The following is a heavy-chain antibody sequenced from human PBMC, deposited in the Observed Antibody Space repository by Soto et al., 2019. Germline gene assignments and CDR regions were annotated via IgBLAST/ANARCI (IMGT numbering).Heavy chain of an antibody. V-gene: IGHV2-5*01. CDR2: INWNADE. D-gene: IGHD2-15*01. CDR1: GFSLNTRAVG. Sequence: QITLKEPGPTLVKPTQTLTLTCTFSGFSLNTRAVGVGWIRQAPGKALAWLALINWNADERYSPSLKDRLTITKDTSKNHVVLTMTNIGPVDTATYYCAHRHDLGGFDIWGQGTAVTVHS. J-gene: IGHJ3*02. CDR3: AHRHDLGGFDI.